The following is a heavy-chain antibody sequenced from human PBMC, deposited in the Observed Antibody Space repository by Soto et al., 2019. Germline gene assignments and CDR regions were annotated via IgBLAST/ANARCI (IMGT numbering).Heavy chain of an antibody. J-gene: IGHJ6*03. CDR2: MNPNSGNT. Sequence: ASVKVSCKASGYTFTSYDINWVRQATGQGLEWMGWMNPNSGNTGYAQKFQGRVSMTRNTSISTAYMELSSLRSEDTAVYYCARGLFRGYSNNIRWGYMDVWGKGTTVTVSS. V-gene: IGHV1-8*01. CDR1: GYTFTSYD. CDR3: ARGLFRGYSNNIRWGYMDV. D-gene: IGHD4-4*01.